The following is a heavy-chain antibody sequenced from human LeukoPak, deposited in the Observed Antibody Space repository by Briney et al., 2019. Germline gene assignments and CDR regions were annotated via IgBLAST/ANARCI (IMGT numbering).Heavy chain of an antibody. D-gene: IGHD4-23*01. Sequence: PSETLSLTCTVSGVSISSYYWSWIRQPPGKGLEWIGYIYYSGSTNYNPSLKTRVTISVDTSKNQFSLKLRSVTAADTAVYYCASHDYGGNGQGYWGQGTLVTVSS. CDR2: IYYSGST. J-gene: IGHJ4*02. CDR1: GVSISSYY. V-gene: IGHV4-59*01. CDR3: ASHDYGGNGQGY.